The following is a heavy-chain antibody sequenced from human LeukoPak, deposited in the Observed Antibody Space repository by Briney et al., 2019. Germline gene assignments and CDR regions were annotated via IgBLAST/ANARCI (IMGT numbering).Heavy chain of an antibody. J-gene: IGHJ4*02. D-gene: IGHD2-15*01. CDR3: ARGGIVVVVAANDY. CDR2: IYHSGST. CDR1: GYSISGGYY. V-gene: IGHV4-38-2*02. Sequence: SETLSLTCTVSGYSISGGYYWGWIRQPPGKGLEWIGSIYHSGSTYYNPSLKSRVTISVDTSKNQFSLKLSSVTAADTAVYYCARGGIVVVVAANDYWGQGTLVTVSS.